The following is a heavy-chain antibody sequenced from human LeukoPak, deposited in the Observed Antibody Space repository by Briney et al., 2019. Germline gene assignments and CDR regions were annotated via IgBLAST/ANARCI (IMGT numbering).Heavy chain of an antibody. CDR3: TRDRSGQD. CDR1: GFTLSSYW. CDR2: IKQDGSEK. V-gene: IGHV3-7*05. D-gene: IGHD1-1*01. Sequence: PGGSLRLSCAASGFTLSSYWMSWVRQAPGKGLQWVANIKQDGSEKYYVDSVKGRFTISRDNAKNSLYLQMNSLRAEDTAVYYCTRDRSGQDWGQGTLVTVSS. J-gene: IGHJ4*02.